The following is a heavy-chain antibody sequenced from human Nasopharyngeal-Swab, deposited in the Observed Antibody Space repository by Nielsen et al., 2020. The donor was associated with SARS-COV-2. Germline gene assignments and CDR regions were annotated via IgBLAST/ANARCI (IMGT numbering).Heavy chain of an antibody. D-gene: IGHD2-15*01. Sequence: ASVKVSCKASGGTFSSYAISWVRQAPGQGLEWMGWISAYNGNTNYAQKLQGRVTMTTDTSTSTAYMELRSLRSDDTAVYYCARGARDCSGGSCYSEDEFFEDRRINDYWGQGTLVTVSS. CDR2: ISAYNGNT. V-gene: IGHV1-18*01. CDR1: GGTFSSYA. J-gene: IGHJ4*02. CDR3: ARGARDCSGGSCYSEDEFFEDRRINDY.